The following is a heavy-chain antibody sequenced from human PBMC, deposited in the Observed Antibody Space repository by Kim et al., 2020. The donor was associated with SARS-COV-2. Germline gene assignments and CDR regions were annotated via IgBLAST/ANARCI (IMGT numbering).Heavy chain of an antibody. V-gene: IGHV3-11*04. CDR1: GFTFSDYY. CDR3: ARDRTWATRIVLWPEGGFDP. D-gene: IGHD3-22*01. J-gene: IGHJ5*02. Sequence: GGSLRLSCAASGFTFSDYYMSWIRQAPGKGLEWVSYISSSGSTIYYADSVKGRFTISRDNAKNSLYLQMNSLRAEDTAVYYCARDRTWATRIVLWPEGGFDPWGQGTLVTVSS. CDR2: ISSSGSTI.